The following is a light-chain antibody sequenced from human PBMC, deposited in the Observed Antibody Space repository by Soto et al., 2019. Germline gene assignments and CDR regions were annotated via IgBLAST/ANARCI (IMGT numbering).Light chain of an antibody. CDR3: QNYKSALRIT. Sequence: DIQMTQAPCCLSSSLANIVTITCLSSQGITNYLAWYQRKPGKVPKLLIYAASTLQSGVPSRFSGSGSGTDFTLTISSLQPEDVATYYCQNYKSALRITFGQGTRLEI. J-gene: IGKJ5*01. CDR2: AAS. CDR1: QGITNY. V-gene: IGKV1-27*01.